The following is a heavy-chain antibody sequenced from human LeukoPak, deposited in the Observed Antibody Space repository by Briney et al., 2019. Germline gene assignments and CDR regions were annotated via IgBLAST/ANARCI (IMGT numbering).Heavy chain of an antibody. CDR3: AKDLSGSLVGATIDY. CDR1: GFTCSSYA. V-gene: IGHV3-23*01. Sequence: PGGSLRLSCAASGFTCSSYAMSWVRQAPGKGLEWVSAISGSGGSTYYADSVKGRFTISRDNSKNTLYLQMNSLRAEDTAVYYCAKDLSGSLVGATIDYWGQGTLVTVSS. D-gene: IGHD1-26*01. CDR2: ISGSGGST. J-gene: IGHJ4*02.